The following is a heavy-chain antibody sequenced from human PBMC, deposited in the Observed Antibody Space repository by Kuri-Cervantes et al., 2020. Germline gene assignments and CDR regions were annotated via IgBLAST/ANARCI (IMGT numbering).Heavy chain of an antibody. D-gene: IGHD3-22*01. CDR2: ISSSSSTI. J-gene: IGHJ4*02. V-gene: IGHV3-48*01. CDR1: GFTFDDYA. Sequence: GESLKISCAASGFTFDDYAMHWVRQAPGKGLEWVSYISSSSSTIYYADSVKGRFTISRDNSKNTLYLQMNSLRAEDTAVYYCARDPYYYDSSGYPYYWGQGTLVTVSS. CDR3: ARDPYYYDSSGYPYY.